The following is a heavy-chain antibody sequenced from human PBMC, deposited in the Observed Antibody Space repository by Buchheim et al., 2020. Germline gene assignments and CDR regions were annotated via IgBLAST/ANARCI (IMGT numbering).Heavy chain of an antibody. V-gene: IGHV4-31*03. J-gene: IGHJ4*02. CDR1: GGSISSAGYY. D-gene: IGHD4-11*01. CDR3: ARVEVEYSNPSLDLYYFDY. CDR2: IYSSGST. Sequence: QVQLQESGPGLVKPSQTLSLTCTVSGGSISSAGYYWSWIRQHPGKGLEWIGYIYSSGSTYYHPSLKSRVTISLDTSKNQFSLKLSSVTAADTAEYYCARVEVEYSNPSLDLYYFDYWGQGTL.